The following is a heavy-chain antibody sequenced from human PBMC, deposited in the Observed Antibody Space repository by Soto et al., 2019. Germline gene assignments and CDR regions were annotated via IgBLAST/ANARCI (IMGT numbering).Heavy chain of an antibody. CDR1: GYTFTNYL. CDR2: INAANDNT. Sequence: ASVKVSCKASGYTFTNYLMHWVRQAPGQRLEWMGWINAANDNTEYSQKLQGRVTFTRDTSATTAYMELSSLRSEDTAVYYCARGFEAARSFDYWGQGTLVTVSS. V-gene: IGHV1-3*01. CDR3: ARGFEAARSFDY. D-gene: IGHD6-6*01. J-gene: IGHJ4*02.